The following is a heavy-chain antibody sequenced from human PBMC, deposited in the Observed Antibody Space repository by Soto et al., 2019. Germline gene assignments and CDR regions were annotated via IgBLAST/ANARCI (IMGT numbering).Heavy chain of an antibody. Sequence: SETLSLTCTVSGGSISSYYWSWIRQPPGKGLKWIGYIYYSGSTNYNPSLKSRVTISVDTSKNQFSLKLSSVTAADTAVYYCARQGYCSGGSCYPTYNWFDPWGQGTLVTVSS. J-gene: IGHJ5*02. CDR3: ARQGYCSGGSCYPTYNWFDP. CDR2: IYYSGST. CDR1: GGSISSYY. V-gene: IGHV4-59*08. D-gene: IGHD2-15*01.